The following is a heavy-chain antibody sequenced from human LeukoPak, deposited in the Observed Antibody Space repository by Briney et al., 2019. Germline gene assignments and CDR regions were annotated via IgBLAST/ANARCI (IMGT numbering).Heavy chain of an antibody. CDR3: ARHVGRDDYGDYQQFGWFDP. Sequence: PSETLSLTCTVSGGSISSYYWSWIRQPPGKGLEWIGYIYYSGSTNYNPSLKSRVTISVDTSKNQFSLKLSSVTAADTAVYYCARHVGRDDYGDYQQFGWFDPWGQGTLVTVSS. V-gene: IGHV4-59*08. J-gene: IGHJ5*02. CDR1: GGSISSYY. D-gene: IGHD4-17*01. CDR2: IYYSGST.